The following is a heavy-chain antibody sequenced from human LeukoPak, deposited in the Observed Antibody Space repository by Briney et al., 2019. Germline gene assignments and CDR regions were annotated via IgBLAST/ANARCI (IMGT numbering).Heavy chain of an antibody. CDR2: MNPNSGNT. J-gene: IGHJ4*02. D-gene: IGHD3-9*01. V-gene: IGHV1-8*03. CDR3: ARAALTGYYAEFLIDY. Sequence: ASVKVSCKASGYTFTSYDINWVRQATGQGLEWMGWMNPNSGNTGYAQKFQGRVTITRNTSISTAYMELSSLRSEDTAVYYCARAALTGYYAEFLIDYWGQGTLVTVSS. CDR1: GYTFTSYD.